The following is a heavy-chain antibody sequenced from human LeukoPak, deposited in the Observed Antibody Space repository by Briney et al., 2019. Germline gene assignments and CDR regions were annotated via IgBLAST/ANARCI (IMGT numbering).Heavy chain of an antibody. D-gene: IGHD5-18*01. J-gene: IGHJ4*02. CDR2: INPNSGGT. CDR3: ARGAVAVNTAGDY. CDR1: GYTFTGYY. V-gene: IGHV1-2*02. Sequence: ASVKVSCEASGYTFTGYYMHWVRQAPGQGLEWMGWINPNSGGTNYAQKFQGRVTMTRDTSISTAYMELSRLRSDDTAVYYCARGAVAVNTAGDYWGQGTLVTVSS.